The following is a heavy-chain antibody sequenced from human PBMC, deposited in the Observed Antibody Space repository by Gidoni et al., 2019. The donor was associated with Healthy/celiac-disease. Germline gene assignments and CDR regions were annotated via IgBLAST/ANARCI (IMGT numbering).Heavy chain of an antibody. V-gene: IGHV1-69*01. D-gene: IGHD4-4*01. Sequence: QVQLVQSGAEVKKPGSSVKVSCKASGGTFSSDALSWVRQAPGQGLEWLGGIIPVFGTATYAQKFQGSVTITADESTSTAYMELSSLRSEDTAVYYCARVGYSNYGPGYYYGMDVWGQGTTVTVSS. CDR3: ARVGYSNYGPGYYYGMDV. CDR2: IIPVFGTA. J-gene: IGHJ6*02. CDR1: GGTFSSDA.